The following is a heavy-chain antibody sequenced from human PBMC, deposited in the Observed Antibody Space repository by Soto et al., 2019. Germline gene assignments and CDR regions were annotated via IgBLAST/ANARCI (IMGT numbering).Heavy chain of an antibody. CDR2: ISYDGIDK. D-gene: IGHD5-12*01. CDR3: AKDLREMATIRPDY. Sequence: QVQLVESGGGVVQPGRSLRLSCPASGFTFSSFGIHWVRQAPGKGLEWVAVISYDGIDKNYADSVKGRFTISRENSKNMVYLQMNSLRAEDTAVYYCAKDLREMATIRPDYWGQGILVTVSS. CDR1: GFTFSSFG. J-gene: IGHJ4*02. V-gene: IGHV3-30*18.